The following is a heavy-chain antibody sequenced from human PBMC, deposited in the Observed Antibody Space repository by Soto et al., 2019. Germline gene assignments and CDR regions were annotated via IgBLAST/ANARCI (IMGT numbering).Heavy chain of an antibody. D-gene: IGHD6-19*01. CDR1: GYTFTSYA. Sequence: ASVKVSCKASGYTFTSYAMHWVRQAPGQRLEWMGWINAGNGNTKYSQKFQGRVTITRDTSASTAYMELSSLRSEDTAVYYCARGGGWYVWFDPWGQGTVVTVSS. J-gene: IGHJ5*02. CDR3: ARGGGWYVWFDP. CDR2: INAGNGNT. V-gene: IGHV1-3*01.